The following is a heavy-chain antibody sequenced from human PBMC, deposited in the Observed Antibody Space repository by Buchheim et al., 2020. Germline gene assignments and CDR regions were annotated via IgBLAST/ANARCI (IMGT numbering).Heavy chain of an antibody. Sequence: EVQLLESGGGLVQPGGSLRLSCAASGFTFSSYAMSWVRQAPGKGLEWVSAISGSGGSTYYADSVKGRFTISRDNSKNTRYLQMNSLRAEDTAVYYCAKHTYYYDSSGYRPYYFDYWGQGTL. V-gene: IGHV3-23*01. J-gene: IGHJ4*02. CDR2: ISGSGGST. CDR3: AKHTYYYDSSGYRPYYFDY. D-gene: IGHD3-22*01. CDR1: GFTFSSYA.